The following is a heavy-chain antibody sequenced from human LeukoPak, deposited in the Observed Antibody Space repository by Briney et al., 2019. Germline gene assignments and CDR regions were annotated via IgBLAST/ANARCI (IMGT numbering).Heavy chain of an antibody. Sequence: PGGSLRLSCAASGFTFSNAWMSWVRQAPGKGLEWVGRIKSKTDGGTTDYAAPVKGRFTISRDDSKNTLYLQMNSLKTEDTAVYYCTKGSGSYYYYMDVWGKGTTVTVSS. J-gene: IGHJ6*03. CDR3: TKGSGSYYYYMDV. CDR1: GFTFSNAW. V-gene: IGHV3-15*01. D-gene: IGHD3-10*01. CDR2: IKSKTDGGTT.